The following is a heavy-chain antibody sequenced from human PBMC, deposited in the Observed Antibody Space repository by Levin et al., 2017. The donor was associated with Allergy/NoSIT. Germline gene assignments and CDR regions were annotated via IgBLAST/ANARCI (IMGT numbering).Heavy chain of an antibody. CDR1: GFTFSSYA. J-gene: IGHJ4*02. CDR3: ARALAGATGDY. CDR2: ISGSGGST. D-gene: IGHD1-26*01. Sequence: GESLKISCAASGFTFSSYAMRWVRQAPGKGLEWVSAISGSGGSTYYADSVKGRFTISRDNSKNTLYLQMNSLRAEDTAVYYCARALAGATGDYWGQGTLVTVSS. V-gene: IGHV3-23*01.